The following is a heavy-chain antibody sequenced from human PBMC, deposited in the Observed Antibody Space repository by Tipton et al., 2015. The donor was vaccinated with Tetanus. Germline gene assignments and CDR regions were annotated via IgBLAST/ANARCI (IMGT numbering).Heavy chain of an antibody. J-gene: IGHJ3*01. Sequence: TLSLTCAVSGYSISSGYYWTWIRQPPGKGLEWIGYIYYNGTTSYNPSLKSRVTISVDTSKNQFSLKLSSVTAADTAVYYCARRIPVFGVVIIDAFDLWAQGTMVTVSS. CDR2: IYYNGTT. V-gene: IGHV4-61*01. D-gene: IGHD3-3*01. CDR3: ARRIPVFGVVIIDAFDL. CDR1: GYSISSGYY.